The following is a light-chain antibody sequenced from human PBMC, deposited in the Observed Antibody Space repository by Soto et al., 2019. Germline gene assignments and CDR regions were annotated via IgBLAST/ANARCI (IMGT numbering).Light chain of an antibody. J-gene: IGKJ4*01. V-gene: IGKV1-5*03. CDR3: QQLTNYCPLT. CDR1: ESISRW. Sequence: IQMTQSPSNMFAYVGGRVTITCRASESISRWLAWYQQKPGKAPKLLIYKASNLESGVPSRFSGSVSGTEFTLTISSLQPDDFATYYCQQLTNYCPLTSGGGIKVDIK. CDR2: KAS.